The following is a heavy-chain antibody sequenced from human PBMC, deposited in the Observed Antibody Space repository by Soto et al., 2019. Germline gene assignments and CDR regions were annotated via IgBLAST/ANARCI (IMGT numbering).Heavy chain of an antibody. CDR1: GYSFSGYY. V-gene: IGHV1-2*02. D-gene: IGHD3-10*01. CDR2: IKPNSGGT. Sequence: ASVKVSCKASGYSFSGYYMNWVRQAPGQGLEWMGWIKPNSGGTDYAQKFQGRVTMTRDTSISTAYMELRGLRYDDTAVYYCARTRGVIPRVTYNWFDPWGQGTLVTVSS. CDR3: ARTRGVIPRVTYNWFDP. J-gene: IGHJ5*02.